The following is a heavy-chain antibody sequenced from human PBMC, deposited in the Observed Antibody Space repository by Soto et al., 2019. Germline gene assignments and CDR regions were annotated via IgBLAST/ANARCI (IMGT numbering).Heavy chain of an antibody. Sequence: QVQLVQSGAEVKKPGASVKVSCKASGYTFTSYGISWVRQAPGQGLEWMGWISAYNGNTNYAQKLQGRVTMTTDTSTSTAYMELRSLRSDDTAVYYCVRDPYCSSTSCYLRFSYYYYGMDVWGQGTTVTVSS. CDR1: GYTFTSYG. CDR2: ISAYNGNT. J-gene: IGHJ6*02. V-gene: IGHV1-18*01. D-gene: IGHD2-2*01. CDR3: VRDPYCSSTSCYLRFSYYYYGMDV.